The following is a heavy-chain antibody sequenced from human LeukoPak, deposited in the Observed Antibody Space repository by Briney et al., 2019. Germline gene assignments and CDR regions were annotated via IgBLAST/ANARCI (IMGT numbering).Heavy chain of an antibody. V-gene: IGHV1-69*04. D-gene: IGHD2-21*02. Sequence: KVSCKASGYTFTSYGISWVRQAPGQGLEWMGRIIPILGIANYAQKFQGRVTITADKSTSTAYMELSSLRSEDTAVYYCATTALNHWYFDLWGRGTLVTVSS. CDR2: IIPILGIA. J-gene: IGHJ2*01. CDR1: GYTFTSYG. CDR3: ATTALNHWYFDL.